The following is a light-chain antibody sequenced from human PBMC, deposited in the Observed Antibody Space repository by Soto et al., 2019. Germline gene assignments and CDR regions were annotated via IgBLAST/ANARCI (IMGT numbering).Light chain of an antibody. CDR1: QSTTGW. Sequence: DIQMTQSPSTLSSSIGDRVTITCRASQSTTGWLAWYQQKPGKAPKLLIYGTSSLETGVPSRFSGSGSGTEFTLTITYLQPDDFATYYCQQYSPSSYSFGQGTKLEIK. V-gene: IGKV1-5*03. CDR2: GTS. CDR3: QQYSPSSYS. J-gene: IGKJ2*03.